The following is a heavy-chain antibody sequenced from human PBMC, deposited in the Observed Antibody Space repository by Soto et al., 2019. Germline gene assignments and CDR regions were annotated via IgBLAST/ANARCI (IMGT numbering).Heavy chain of an antibody. J-gene: IGHJ4*02. V-gene: IGHV3-23*01. CDR3: AKDQESSSWYWGDGY. CDR2: ISGSGGST. D-gene: IGHD6-13*01. Sequence: GGSLRLSCAASGFTFSSYAMSWVRQAPGKGLEWVSAISGSGGSTYYADSVKGRFTISRDNSKNTLYLQMNSLRAEDTAVYYCAKDQESSSWYWGDGYWGQGTLVTVSS. CDR1: GFTFSSYA.